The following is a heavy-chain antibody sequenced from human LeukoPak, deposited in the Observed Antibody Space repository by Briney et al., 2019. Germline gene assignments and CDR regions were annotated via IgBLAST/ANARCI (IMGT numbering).Heavy chain of an antibody. CDR1: GFTFSDYY. J-gene: IGHJ4*02. D-gene: IGHD3-3*01. CDR2: ISSSGSTI. V-gene: IGHV3-11*01. CDR3: ARSSMGLLEWSRFDY. Sequence: PGGSLRLPCAASGFTFSDYYMSWIRQAPGKGLEWVSYISSSGSTIYYADSVKGRFTISRDNAKNSLYLQMNSLRAEDTAVYYCARSSMGLLEWSRFDYWGQGTLVTVSS.